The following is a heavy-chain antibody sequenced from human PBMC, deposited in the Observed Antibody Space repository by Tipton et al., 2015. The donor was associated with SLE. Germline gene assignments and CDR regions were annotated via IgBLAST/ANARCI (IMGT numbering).Heavy chain of an antibody. J-gene: IGHJ6*02. Sequence: TLSLTCTVSGGSINYYYWNWIRQPPGKGLEWIGYVFYNGNTNYNASLKSRVTISVDRSKNQFSLQLSSVTAADTAVYYCARDPSSSRPGGMDVWGQGTTVTVSS. CDR3: ARDPSSSRPGGMDV. CDR1: GGSINYYY. CDR2: VFYNGNT. V-gene: IGHV4-59*12. D-gene: IGHD6-13*01.